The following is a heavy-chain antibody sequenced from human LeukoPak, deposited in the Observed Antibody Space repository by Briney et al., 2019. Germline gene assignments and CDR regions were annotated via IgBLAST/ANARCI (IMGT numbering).Heavy chain of an antibody. D-gene: IGHD2-15*01. CDR1: GGSISSYY. Sequence: SETLSLTCTVSGGSISSYYWSWIRQPPGKGLEWIGYIYYSGSTNYNPSLKSRVTISVDTSKNQFSLKLSSVTAADTAVYYCARDLVGYCSGGSCSRAFDIWGQGTMVTVSS. V-gene: IGHV4-59*12. CDR3: ARDLVGYCSGGSCSRAFDI. CDR2: IYYSGST. J-gene: IGHJ3*02.